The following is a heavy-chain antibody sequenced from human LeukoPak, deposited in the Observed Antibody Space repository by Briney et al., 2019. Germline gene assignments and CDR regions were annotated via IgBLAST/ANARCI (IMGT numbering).Heavy chain of an antibody. CDR2: IYYSGST. J-gene: IGHJ5*02. CDR3: AILAEYCNSGSCYLGWFDP. Sequence: SETLSLTCTVSGGSISSYYWSWIRQPPGKGLEWIGYIYYSGSTNYNPSLKSRVTISVDTSKNQFSLKLSSVTAADTAVYYCAILAEYCNSGSCYLGWFDPWGQGTLVTVSS. CDR1: GGSISSYY. D-gene: IGHD2-15*01. V-gene: IGHV4-59*01.